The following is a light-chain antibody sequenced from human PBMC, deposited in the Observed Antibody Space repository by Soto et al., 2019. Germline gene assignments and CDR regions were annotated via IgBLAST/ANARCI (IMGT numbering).Light chain of an antibody. CDR1: SSDVVSYSL. J-gene: IGLJ2*01. CDR3: CSYAVGTTLV. Sequence: QSVLTQPASVSGSPGQSITISCTGTSSDVVSYSLVSWYQQLPGKAPKLMIYEDIKRPSGVSNRFSGSKSGNTASLTISGLQAEDEADYYFCSYAVGTTLVFGGGTKLTVL. V-gene: IGLV2-23*01. CDR2: EDI.